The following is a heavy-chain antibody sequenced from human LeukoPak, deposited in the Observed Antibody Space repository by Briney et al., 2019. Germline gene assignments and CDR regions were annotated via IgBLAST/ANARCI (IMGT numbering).Heavy chain of an antibody. CDR3: ARLCDGYDPCAFDI. Sequence: PGGSLSLSCAASGFTFSSYSMNWVRQAPGKGLEWVSSISSSSSYIYYADSVKGRFTISRDNAKNSLYLQMNSLRAEDTAVYYCARLCDGYDPCAFDIWGQGTMVTVSS. J-gene: IGHJ3*02. CDR2: ISSSSSYI. V-gene: IGHV3-21*01. D-gene: IGHD5-12*01. CDR1: GFTFSSYS.